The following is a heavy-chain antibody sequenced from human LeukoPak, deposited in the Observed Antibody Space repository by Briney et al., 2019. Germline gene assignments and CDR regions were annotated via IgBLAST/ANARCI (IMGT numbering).Heavy chain of an antibody. CDR1: GFTFNSYA. D-gene: IGHD1-7*01. V-gene: IGHV3-23*01. CDR3: AKLGGPYNWDYAGLNYMDV. J-gene: IGHJ6*03. CDR2: ISGSGVNT. Sequence: GGCLRLSCAASGFTFNSYAMSWVRQAPGKGLEWVSGISGSGVNTYYADSVKGRFTISRDNSKNTLYLQMNSLRAEDTAVYYCAKLGGPYNWDYAGLNYMDVWGKGTTVTVSS.